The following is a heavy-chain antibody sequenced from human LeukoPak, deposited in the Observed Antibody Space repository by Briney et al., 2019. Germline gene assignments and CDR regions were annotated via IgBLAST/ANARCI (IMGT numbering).Heavy chain of an antibody. V-gene: IGHV3-23*01. CDR2: ISGSGGGT. D-gene: IGHD3-22*01. CDR3: AKRGVVIRVILVGFHKEAYYFDS. CDR1: GITLSNYG. Sequence: PGGSLRLSCAVSGITLSNYGMSWVRQAPGRGLEWVAGISGSGGGTNYAESVKGRFIISRDNPKNTLYLQMNSLRAEDTAVYFCAKRGVVIRVILVGFHKEAYYFDSWGQGALVTVSS. J-gene: IGHJ4*02.